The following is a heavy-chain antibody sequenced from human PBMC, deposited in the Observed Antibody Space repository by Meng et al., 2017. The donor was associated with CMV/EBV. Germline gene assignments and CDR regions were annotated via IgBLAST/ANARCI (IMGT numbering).Heavy chain of an antibody. CDR1: GGSISSGGYY. CDR3: ARSFPIFGVVTPFDP. Sequence: SETLSLTCTVSGGSISSGGYYWSWIRQHPGKGLEWIRYIYYSGSTYYNPSLKSRVTISVDTSKNQFSLKLSSVTAADTAVYYCARSFPIFGVVTPFDPWGQGTLVTVSS. J-gene: IGHJ5*02. CDR2: IYYSGST. V-gene: IGHV4-31*03. D-gene: IGHD3-3*01.